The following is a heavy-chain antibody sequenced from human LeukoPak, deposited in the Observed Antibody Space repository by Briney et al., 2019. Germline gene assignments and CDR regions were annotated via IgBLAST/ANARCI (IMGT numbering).Heavy chain of an antibody. V-gene: IGHV3-7*01. J-gene: IGHJ5*02. CDR3: ARDRYCSSTSCYDWFDP. D-gene: IGHD2-2*01. CDR1: GFTFSSYW. CDR2: IKQDGSEK. Sequence: GGSLRLSCAASGFTFSSYWMSWVRQAPGKGLEWVANIKQDGSEKYYVDSVKGRFTISRDNAKNSLYLQMSSLRAEDTAVYYCARDRYCSSTSCYDWFDPWGQGTLVTVSS.